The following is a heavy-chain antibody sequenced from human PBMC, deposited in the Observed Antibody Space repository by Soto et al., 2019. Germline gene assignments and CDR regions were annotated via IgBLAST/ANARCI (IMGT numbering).Heavy chain of an antibody. CDR2: IYYSGST. D-gene: IGHD2-15*01. Sequence: SETLSLTSTVSGGSISSSSYYWGWIRQPPGKGLEWIGSIYYSGSTYYNPSLKSRVTISVDTSKNQFSLKLSSVTAADTAVYYCARQAIVVVVAATQTRFDPWGQGTLVTVSS. V-gene: IGHV4-39*01. CDR3: ARQAIVVVVAATQTRFDP. J-gene: IGHJ5*02. CDR1: GGSISSSSYY.